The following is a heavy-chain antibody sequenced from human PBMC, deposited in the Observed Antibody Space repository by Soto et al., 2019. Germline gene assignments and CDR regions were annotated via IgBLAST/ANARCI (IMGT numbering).Heavy chain of an antibody. D-gene: IGHD6-19*01. CDR1: GFTFSSYW. CDR3: ARDRGWSLFDY. CDR2: SNSDGSDT. V-gene: IGHV3-74*01. J-gene: IGHJ4*02. Sequence: EVQLVESGGGLVQPGGSLRLSCAASGFTFSSYWMYWVRQAPGKGLVWVSRSNSDGSDTNYADSVKGRVTISRDNAKNTLYLQMNSLRAEDTAVYYCARDRGWSLFDYWGQGTLVTVSS.